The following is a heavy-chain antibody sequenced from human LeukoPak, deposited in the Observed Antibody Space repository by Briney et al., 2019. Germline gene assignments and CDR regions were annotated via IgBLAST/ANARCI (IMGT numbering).Heavy chain of an antibody. J-gene: IGHJ6*04. CDR1: GFTFSDYY. CDR3: ARDPLWRLRRYSSSWSGMDV. D-gene: IGHD6-13*01. V-gene: IGHV3-11*01. CDR2: ISSSGSTI. Sequence: PGGSLRLSCAASGFTFSDYYMSWIRQAPGKGLEWVSYISSSGSTIYYADSVKGRFTISRDNAKNSLYLQMNSLRAEDTAVYYCARDPLWRLRRYSSSWSGMDVWGKGTTVTISS.